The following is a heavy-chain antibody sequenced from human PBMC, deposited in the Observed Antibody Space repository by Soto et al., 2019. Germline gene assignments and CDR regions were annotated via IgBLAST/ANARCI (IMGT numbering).Heavy chain of an antibody. D-gene: IGHD6-6*01. J-gene: IGHJ6*02. CDR3: ARGGSSSDNGMEV. V-gene: IGHV3-48*02. CDR1: GLSFSTYS. CDR2: ISSRSYTI. Sequence: EVQLVESGGGLVQSGGSLRLSCAASGLSFSTYSMNWVRQAPGKGLEWVSYISSRSYTIYYIDSVKGRFTISRDNAKSSLYLQMNSLRDEDTAVYYCARGGSSSDNGMEVWGQGTTVTVSS.